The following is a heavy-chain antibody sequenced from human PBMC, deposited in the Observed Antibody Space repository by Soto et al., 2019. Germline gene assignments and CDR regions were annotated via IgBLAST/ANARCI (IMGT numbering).Heavy chain of an antibody. J-gene: IGHJ6*02. CDR3: IQSRCGGDCLQSYASYYYYGMDV. V-gene: IGHV2-5*02. Sequence: GSGPTLVNPTQTLTLTCTFSGFSLSTSGVGVGWICQPPGKALEWLALIYWDDDKRYSPSLKSRLTITKDTSKNQVVLTMTNMDPVDTATYYCIQSRCGGDCLQSYASYYYYGMDVWGQGTTVTVSS. CDR1: GFSLSTSGVG. D-gene: IGHD2-21*02. CDR2: IYWDDDK.